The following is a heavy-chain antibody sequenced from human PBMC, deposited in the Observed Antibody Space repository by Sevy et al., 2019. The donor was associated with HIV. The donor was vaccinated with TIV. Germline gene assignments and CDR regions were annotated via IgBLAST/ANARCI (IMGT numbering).Heavy chain of an antibody. Sequence: SETLSLTCAVSGDSVSSGYWSWIRQPPGKGLEWIGYFYYSGRTNYNPSLKSRVTISVDTSKKQFSLKLTSVTAADTAVYYCAEVSPSYYYGVGAWGQGTTVTVSS. CDR2: FYYSGRT. V-gene: IGHV4-59*02. J-gene: IGHJ6*02. CDR3: AEVSPSYYYGVGA. CDR1: GDSVSSGY.